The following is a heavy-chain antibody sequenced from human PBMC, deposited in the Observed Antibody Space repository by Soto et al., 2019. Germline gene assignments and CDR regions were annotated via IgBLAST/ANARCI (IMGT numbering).Heavy chain of an antibody. CDR2: IYYSGST. CDR1: GGSISSSSYY. CDR3: AREGGIAVAGTAGFQH. V-gene: IGHV4-39*01. J-gene: IGHJ1*01. Sequence: PSETLSLTCTVSGGSISSSSYYWGWIRQPPGKGLEWIESIYYSGSTYYNPSLKSRVTISVDTSKNQFSLELSSVTAADTAVYYCAREGGIAVAGTAGFQHWGQGTLVTVSS. D-gene: IGHD6-19*01.